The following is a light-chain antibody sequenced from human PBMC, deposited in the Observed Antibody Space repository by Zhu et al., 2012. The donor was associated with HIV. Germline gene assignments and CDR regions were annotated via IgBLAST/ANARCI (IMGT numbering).Light chain of an antibody. CDR1: QSTSSW. V-gene: IGKV1-5*03. CDR3: HQYNSYSAS. Sequence: DFQMTQSPSTLSASVGDRVTITCRASQSTSSWLAWYQQKPGKAPKLLIYQASKLESGAPSRFSGSGFGTEFTLTISSLQPDDFATYFCHQYNSYSASFGQGTKVEIK. CDR2: QAS. J-gene: IGKJ2*01.